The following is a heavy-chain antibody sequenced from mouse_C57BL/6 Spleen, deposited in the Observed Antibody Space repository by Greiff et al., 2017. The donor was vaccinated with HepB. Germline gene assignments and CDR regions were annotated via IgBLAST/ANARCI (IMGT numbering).Heavy chain of an antibody. J-gene: IGHJ1*03. D-gene: IGHD4-1*01. CDR1: GYSITSGYY. CDR3: ARDWDGYFDV. CDR2: ISYDGSN. V-gene: IGHV3-6*01. Sequence: ESGPGLVKPSQSLSLTCSVTGYSITSGYYWDWIRQFPGNNLEWMGYISYDGSNNYNPSLKNPISITRDTSNNQFFLKLNSVTTEDTATYYCARDWDGYFDVWGTGTTVTVSS.